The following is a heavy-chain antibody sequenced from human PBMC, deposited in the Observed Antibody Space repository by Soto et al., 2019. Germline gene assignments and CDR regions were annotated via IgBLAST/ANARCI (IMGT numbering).Heavy chain of an antibody. D-gene: IGHD3-10*01. CDR1: GGSFSGYY. V-gene: IGHV4-34*01. CDR3: ARGFPLLWFGYHCWFDP. Sequence: SETLSLTCAVYGGSFSGYYWSWIRQPPGKGLEWIGEINHSGSTNYNPSLKSRVTISVDTSKNQFSLKLSSVTAADTAVYYCARGFPLLWFGYHCWFDPWGQGTLVTVSS. CDR2: INHSGST. J-gene: IGHJ5*02.